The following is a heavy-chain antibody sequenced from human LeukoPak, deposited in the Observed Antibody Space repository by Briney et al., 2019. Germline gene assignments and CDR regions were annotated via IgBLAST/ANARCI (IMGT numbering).Heavy chain of an antibody. CDR1: GFTFSSYA. D-gene: IGHD2-2*01. J-gene: IGHJ6*02. V-gene: IGHV3-23*01. CDR3: AKVGVHCSSTSCYPYGMDV. Sequence: GGSLRLSCAASGFTFSSYAMSWVRQAPGKGLEWVSAISGSGGSTYYADSVKGRFTISRDNSKNTLYLQMNSLRAEDTAVYYCAKVGVHCSSTSCYPYGMDVWGQGTTVTVSS. CDR2: ISGSGGST.